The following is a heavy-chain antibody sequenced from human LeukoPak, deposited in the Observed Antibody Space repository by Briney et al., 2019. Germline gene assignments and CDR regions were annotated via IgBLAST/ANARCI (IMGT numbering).Heavy chain of an antibody. Sequence: GGSLRLSCVASGFTFSSYAMTWVRQAPGKGLEWVSGISGSGGSTYYADSVKGRFTISRDNAKNSLYLQMNSLRAEDTAVYYCARSCSSTSCYTYYYYYMDVWGKGTTVTVSS. CDR1: GFTFSSYA. CDR2: ISGSGGST. D-gene: IGHD2-2*02. V-gene: IGHV3-23*01. CDR3: ARSCSSTSCYTYYYYYMDV. J-gene: IGHJ6*03.